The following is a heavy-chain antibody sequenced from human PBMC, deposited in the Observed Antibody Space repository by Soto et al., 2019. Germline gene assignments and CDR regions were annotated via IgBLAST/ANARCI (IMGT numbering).Heavy chain of an antibody. D-gene: IGHD3-22*01. V-gene: IGHV1-18*04. CDR3: ARVHYYDSSGYPDY. Sequence: SVKVSFKASGYTFTSYGISWVRQAPGQGLEWMGWISAYNGNTNYAQKLQGRVTMTTDTSTSTAYMELRSLRSDDTAVYYCARVHYYDSSGYPDYWGQGTLVTVYS. CDR2: ISAYNGNT. CDR1: GYTFTSYG. J-gene: IGHJ4*02.